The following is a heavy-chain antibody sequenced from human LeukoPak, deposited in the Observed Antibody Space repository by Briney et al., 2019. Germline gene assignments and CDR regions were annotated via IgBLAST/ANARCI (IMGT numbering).Heavy chain of an antibody. CDR2: IIPIFGTA. Sequence: ASVKVSCKASGGTFSSYAISWVRQAPGQGLEWMGGIIPIFGTANYAQKLQGRVTITTDESTSTAYMELSSLRSEDTAVYYCARVAIVEYYFDYWGQGTLVTVSS. V-gene: IGHV1-69*05. CDR3: ARVAIVEYYFDY. CDR1: GGTFSSYA. D-gene: IGHD3-22*01. J-gene: IGHJ4*02.